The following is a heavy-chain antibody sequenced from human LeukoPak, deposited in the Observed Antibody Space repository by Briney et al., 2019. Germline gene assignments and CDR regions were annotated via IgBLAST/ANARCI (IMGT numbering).Heavy chain of an antibody. V-gene: IGHV4-4*02. Sequence: PSGTLSLTCAVSGGSISSSNWWSWVRQPPGKGLEWIGEIYHSGSTNYNPSLKSRVTISVDTSKNQFSLKLSSVTAADTAVYYCAGDHGSGKGVWFDPWGQGTLVTVSS. J-gene: IGHJ5*02. CDR3: AGDHGSGKGVWFDP. D-gene: IGHD3-10*01. CDR2: IYHSGST. CDR1: GGSISSSNW.